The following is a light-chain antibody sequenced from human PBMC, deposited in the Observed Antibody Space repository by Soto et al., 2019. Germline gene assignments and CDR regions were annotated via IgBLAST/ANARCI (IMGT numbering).Light chain of an antibody. J-gene: IGLJ3*02. CDR2: RNN. V-gene: IGLV1-47*01. CDR3: ASWDDTLDAQV. CDR1: SSNIGSNY. Sequence: QSVLTQPPSASGTPGQRVTISCSGSSSNIGSNYVYWYQQVPGTAPKLLIYRNNERPSGVPDRFSGSKSGTSVSLAISGLRSDDEATYYCASWDDTLDAQVFGGGTQLPVL.